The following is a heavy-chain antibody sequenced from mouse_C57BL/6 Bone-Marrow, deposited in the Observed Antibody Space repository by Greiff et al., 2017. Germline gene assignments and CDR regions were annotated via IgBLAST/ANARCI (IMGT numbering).Heavy chain of an antibody. CDR1: GYTFTSYW. Sequence: QVQLKESGAELVKPGASVKLSCKASGYTFTSYWMQWVKQRPGQGLEWIGEIDPSDSYTNYNQKFKGKATLTVDTSSSTAYRQLSSLTSEDSAVYYCARYGRRYFDVWGTGTTVTVSS. CDR2: IDPSDSYT. D-gene: IGHD2-1*01. J-gene: IGHJ1*03. V-gene: IGHV1-50*01. CDR3: ARYGRRYFDV.